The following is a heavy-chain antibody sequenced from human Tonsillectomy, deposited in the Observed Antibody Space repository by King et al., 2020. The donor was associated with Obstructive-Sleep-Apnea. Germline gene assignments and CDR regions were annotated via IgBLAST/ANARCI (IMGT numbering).Heavy chain of an antibody. D-gene: IGHD3-16*01. CDR3: TRGGSGYYFDY. CDR1: GFTFDDYA. J-gene: IGHJ4*02. CDR2: ISWNSGRL. V-gene: IGHV3-9*01. Sequence: VQLVESGGGLVQPDTSLTLSCAASGFTFDDYAMHLVRQAPGKGLEWVSIISWNSGRLGYGDSVKGRFTISRDNAKNSLYLQMNSLSAEDTALYYCTRGGSGYYFDYWGQGTLVTVSS.